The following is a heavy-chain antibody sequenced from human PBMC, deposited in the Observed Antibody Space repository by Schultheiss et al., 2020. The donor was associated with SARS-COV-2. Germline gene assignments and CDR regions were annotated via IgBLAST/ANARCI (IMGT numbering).Heavy chain of an antibody. J-gene: IGHJ6*02. CDR1: GGSISSGYYY. Sequence: SETLSLTCSVSGGSISSGYYYWSWIRQHPGKGLEWIGNIFYSGSTYYNPSLRSRVSISLDTSKNQFSLKLTSVTAADTAVYYCARGYRYYYYAMDVWGQGTTVTVSS. CDR2: IFYSGST. V-gene: IGHV4-31*03. CDR3: ARGYRYYYYAMDV. D-gene: IGHD5-18*01.